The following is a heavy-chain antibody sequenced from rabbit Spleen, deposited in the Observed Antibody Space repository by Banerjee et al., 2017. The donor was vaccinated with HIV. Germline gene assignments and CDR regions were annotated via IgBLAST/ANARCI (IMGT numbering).Heavy chain of an antibody. Sequence: QSLEESGGDLVKPGASLTLTCTASGFSFSNRYYMCWVRQAPGKGLEWIGYIDPVFGSTYYASWVNGRFTISSHSAQNTVFLQMTSLTAADTGTYFCARDLTGVIGWNFGWWGPGTLV. D-gene: IGHD4-1*01. CDR3: ARDLTGVIGWNFGW. J-gene: IGHJ6*01. CDR2: IDPVFGST. CDR1: GFSFSNRYY. V-gene: IGHV1S40*01.